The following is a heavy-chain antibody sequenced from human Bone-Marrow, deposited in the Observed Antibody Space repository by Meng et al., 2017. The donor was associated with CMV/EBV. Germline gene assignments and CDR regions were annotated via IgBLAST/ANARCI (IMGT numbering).Heavy chain of an antibody. CDR1: GGTFSSYA. D-gene: IGHD3-22*01. J-gene: IGHJ4*02. CDR3: ARGIIGSSYYGSSGYYHFHY. V-gene: IGHV1-8*02. CDR2: MNPYSGDT. Sequence: ASVKVSCKASGGTFSSYAISWVRQAPGQGLEWMGGMNPYSGDTDYAQKFHGRVTLTRDTSISTAFMELSSLESDDTAVYYCARGIIGSSYYGSSGYYHFHYWGQGTPVTVSS.